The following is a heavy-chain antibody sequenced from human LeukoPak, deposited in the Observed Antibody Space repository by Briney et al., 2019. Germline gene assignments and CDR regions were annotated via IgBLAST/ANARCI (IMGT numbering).Heavy chain of an antibody. CDR3: ARDKLGATAFDI. CDR1: ECTFSSYA. Sequence: SVKVSCKASECTFSSYAISWVRQAPGQGLEWMGGIIPTFGKANYAQKFQGRVTITTDESTSTAYMELSSLRSEDTAVYYCARDKLGATAFDIWGQGTMVTVSS. J-gene: IGHJ3*02. D-gene: IGHD1-26*01. V-gene: IGHV1-69*05. CDR2: IIPTFGKA.